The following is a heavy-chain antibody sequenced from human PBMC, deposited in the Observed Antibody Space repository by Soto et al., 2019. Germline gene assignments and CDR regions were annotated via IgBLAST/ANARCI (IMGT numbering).Heavy chain of an antibody. D-gene: IGHD4-4*01. CDR3: ARDLGYSKPYYYYGMDV. CDR1: GFTFSSYE. Sequence: GGSLRLSCAASGFTFSSYEMNWVRQAPGKGLEWVSYISSSGSTIYYADSVKGRFTISRDNAKNSLYLQMNSLRAEDTAVYYCARDLGYSKPYYYYGMDVWGQGTTVTVSS. V-gene: IGHV3-48*03. J-gene: IGHJ6*02. CDR2: ISSSGSTI.